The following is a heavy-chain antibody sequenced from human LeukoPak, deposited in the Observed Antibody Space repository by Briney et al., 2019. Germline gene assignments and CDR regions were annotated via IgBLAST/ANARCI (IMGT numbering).Heavy chain of an antibody. CDR3: ASAWFVYGDYGDSFDY. D-gene: IGHD4-17*01. CDR2: IYFNGTT. V-gene: IGHV4-31*03. CDR1: GVSIISGGFY. Sequence: PSESLSLTCTVSGVSIISGGFYWSCIRHHPGKGLECMGYIYFNGTTQYSPSLKSRVTMSLDMSKSQSSLKLRSVTAADTAVYYCASAWFVYGDYGDSFDYWGQGNLVTVSS. J-gene: IGHJ4*02.